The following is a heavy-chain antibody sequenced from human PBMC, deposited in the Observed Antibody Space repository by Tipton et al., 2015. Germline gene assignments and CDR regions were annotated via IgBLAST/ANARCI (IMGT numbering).Heavy chain of an antibody. CDR3: ARHVSFYYDTHGSDALDI. CDR2: IHPSDSET. CDR1: GYTFSNHW. V-gene: IGHV5-51*01. J-gene: IGHJ3*02. D-gene: IGHD3-22*01. Sequence: QLVQSGGEVKKPGESLKISCKVSGYTFSNHWIGWVRQMPGKGLEWVGIIHPSDSETKYSPSFEGLVTISADKSTSTAYLHWSSLKASDTAMYYCARHVSFYYDTHGSDALDIWAQRTMVTVSS.